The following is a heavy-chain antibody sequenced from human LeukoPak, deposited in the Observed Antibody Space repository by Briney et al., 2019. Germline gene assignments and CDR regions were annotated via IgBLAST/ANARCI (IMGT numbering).Heavy chain of an antibody. CDR3: VKSPSDGLDV. CDR2: IFTNGDTT. V-gene: IGHV3-64D*09. CDR1: GFTFSIYP. Sequence: PRGSPRLSCSASGFTFSIYPMHWVRQAPGKGLEYVSTIFTNGDTTSYAASVKGRFTTSRDDSKNTLYLQMSSLRPEDTAVYYCVKSPSDGLDVWGQGATVTVSS. J-gene: IGHJ6*02.